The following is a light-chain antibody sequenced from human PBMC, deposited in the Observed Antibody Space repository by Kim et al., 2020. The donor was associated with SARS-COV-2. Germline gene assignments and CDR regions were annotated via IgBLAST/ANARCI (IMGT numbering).Light chain of an antibody. J-gene: IGLJ3*02. V-gene: IGLV2-14*03. CDR3: TSYTSSSTWV. CDR2: HVT. CDR1: SSDVGGYPY. Sequence: QSALTQPASVSGSPGQSITISCTGTSSDVGGYPYVSWYQQHPGKAPRLIVFHVTDRPSGVSNRFSGSKFGNTASLTISGLQADDEAHYYCTSYTSSSTWVFGGGTKVTFL.